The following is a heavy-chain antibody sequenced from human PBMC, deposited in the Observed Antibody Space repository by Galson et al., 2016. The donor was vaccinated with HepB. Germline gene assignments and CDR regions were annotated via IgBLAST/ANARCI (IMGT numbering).Heavy chain of an antibody. CDR1: GGTFSSYA. J-gene: IGHJ6*02. Sequence: SVKVSCKASGGTFSSYAISWVRQAPGQGLEWMGGIIPIFGTANYAQKFQGRVTITVDESTSTAYMELSSLRSEDTAVYYCARGLGTIFGVVITDYYYYGMDVWGQGTTVTVSS. CDR3: ARGLGTIFGVVITDYYYYGMDV. D-gene: IGHD3-3*01. V-gene: IGHV1-69*13. CDR2: IIPIFGTA.